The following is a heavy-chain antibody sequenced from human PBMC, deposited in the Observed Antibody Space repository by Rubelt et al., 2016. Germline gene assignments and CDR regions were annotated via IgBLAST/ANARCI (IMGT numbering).Heavy chain of an antibody. D-gene: IGHD4-17*01. Sequence: QVQLVESGGGLVKPGGSLRLSCAASGFSFSDYYMSWIRQAPGKGLEWFSYISSSGGTIYYADSVKGRFTVSRDNAKNSLFLQMNSLRAEDTAVYYCAMTTVNYYYHGMDVWGQGTTVTVSS. V-gene: IGHV3-11*04. CDR3: AMTTVNYYYHGMDV. CDR2: ISSSGGTI. J-gene: IGHJ6*02. CDR1: GFSFSDYY.